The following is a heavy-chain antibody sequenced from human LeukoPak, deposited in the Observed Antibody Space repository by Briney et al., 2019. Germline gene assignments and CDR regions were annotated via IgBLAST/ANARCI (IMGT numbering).Heavy chain of an antibody. CDR2: ISAYNGYT. D-gene: IGHD1-26*01. Sequence: VASVKVSCKASGYPFYTYGISGVRQAPGQGGEWMGWISAYNGYTNDGQKLHGGVTMTTDTSTSTGFMELRSVRSYDTDVYYCARDRVGGASYFDYWGQGTLVTVSS. J-gene: IGHJ4*02. V-gene: IGHV1-18*01. CDR3: ARDRVGGASYFDY. CDR1: GYPFYTYG.